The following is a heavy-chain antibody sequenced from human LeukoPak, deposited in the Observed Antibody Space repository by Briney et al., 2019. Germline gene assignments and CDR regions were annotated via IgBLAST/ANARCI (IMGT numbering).Heavy chain of an antibody. D-gene: IGHD4-17*01. CDR1: GGSISSGDYY. J-gene: IGHJ4*02. Sequence: SQTLSLTCTVSGGSISSGDYYWSWIRQPPGKGLKWIGYIYYSGSTYYNPSLKSRVTISVDTSKNQFSLNLTSVTAADTAVYYCARVGDGDYVEYWGQGTLVTVSS. CDR3: ARVGDGDYVEY. V-gene: IGHV4-30-4*01. CDR2: IYYSGST.